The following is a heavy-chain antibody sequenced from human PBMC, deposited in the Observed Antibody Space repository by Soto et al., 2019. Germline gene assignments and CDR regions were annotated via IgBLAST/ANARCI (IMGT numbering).Heavy chain of an antibody. V-gene: IGHV4-4*02. J-gene: IGHJ3*02. CDR1: GGSISSSNW. D-gene: IGHD3-22*01. Sequence: QVQLQESGPGLVKPSGTLSLTCAVSGGSISSSNWWSWVRQPPGKGLAWIGEIYHSGSTNYNPSLKSRVAISVDKSKNQCSLKLSSVTAADTAVYYCARDSIPADRMYYYDSSGYNAFDIWGQGTMVTVSS. CDR2: IYHSGST. CDR3: ARDSIPADRMYYYDSSGYNAFDI.